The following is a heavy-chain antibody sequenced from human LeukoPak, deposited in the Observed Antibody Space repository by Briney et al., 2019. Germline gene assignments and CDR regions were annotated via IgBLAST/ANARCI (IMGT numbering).Heavy chain of an antibody. J-gene: IGHJ6*02. Sequence: GGSLRLSCAASGFTFSTYSMSWARQAPGKGLEWVSSISSTSTYIFYADSVKGRFTISKDNAKNSLYLQMNSLRAEDTAIYYCTRDQGAGTYRSYGMDVWGQGTWVTVSS. V-gene: IGHV3-21*01. CDR3: TRDQGAGTYRSYGMDV. D-gene: IGHD3-10*01. CDR1: GFTFSTYS. CDR2: ISSTSTYI.